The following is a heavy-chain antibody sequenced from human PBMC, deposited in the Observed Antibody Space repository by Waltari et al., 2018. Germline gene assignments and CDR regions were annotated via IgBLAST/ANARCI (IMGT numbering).Heavy chain of an antibody. CDR1: GFPLRTVD. D-gene: IGHD3-9*01. CDR2: IGAAGET. Sequence: EVQLVESGGGLVQPGGSLRLSCSASGFPLRTVDLHLVRQVRGKGLEWVASIGAAGETKYLDSVKGRFTISRESAKNSLNLQMNSLTGGDTAVYHCARGDPTAGAIDYWGQGTLVTVSS. CDR3: ARGDPTAGAIDY. V-gene: IGHV3-13*01. J-gene: IGHJ4*02.